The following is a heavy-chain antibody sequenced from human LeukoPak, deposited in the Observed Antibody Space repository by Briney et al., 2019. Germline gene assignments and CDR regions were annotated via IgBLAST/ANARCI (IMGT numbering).Heavy chain of an antibody. J-gene: IGHJ5*02. CDR3: ARPGIAVAGVLGLWFDP. Sequence: WASVKVSCKASGYTFTAYYIHWVRQAPGQGLEWMGWINPNSGDTYYLQKFQGRVTMTRDTSISTAYMELSRLRSDDTAVYYCARPGIAVAGVLGLWFDPWGQGTLVTVSS. CDR1: GYTFTAYY. V-gene: IGHV1-2*02. CDR2: INPNSGDT. D-gene: IGHD6-19*01.